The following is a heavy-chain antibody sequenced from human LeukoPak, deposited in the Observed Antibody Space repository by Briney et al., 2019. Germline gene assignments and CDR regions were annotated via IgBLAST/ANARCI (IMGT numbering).Heavy chain of an antibody. D-gene: IGHD5-18*01. CDR1: GFTLSTSW. J-gene: IGHJ4*02. V-gene: IGHV3-7*01. CDR3: ARDGLHTAHFDY. Sequence: GGSLRLSCAASGFTLSTSWMSWVRQAPGKGPEWVANIKQDGSEKYYVESVKGRFTISRDNARNSLYLQMNSLRDEDTAVYYCARDGLHTAHFDYWGQGTLVTVSS. CDR2: IKQDGSEK.